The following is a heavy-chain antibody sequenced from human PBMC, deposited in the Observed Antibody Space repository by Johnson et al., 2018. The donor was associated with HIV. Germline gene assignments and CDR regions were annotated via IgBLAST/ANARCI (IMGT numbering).Heavy chain of an antibody. CDR1: GFTFNNYA. CDR3: ANDFWSGSGI. Sequence: HVQLVESGGGVVQPGRSLRLSCTTSGFTFNNYAMHWVRQVPGKGLEWVAVISYDGSNKYYADSVKGRFTISRDNSKSTLYLQMNSLRAEDTAVYYCANDFWSGSGIWGQGTMVTVSS. D-gene: IGHD3-3*01. J-gene: IGHJ3*02. V-gene: IGHV3-30*18. CDR2: ISYDGSNK.